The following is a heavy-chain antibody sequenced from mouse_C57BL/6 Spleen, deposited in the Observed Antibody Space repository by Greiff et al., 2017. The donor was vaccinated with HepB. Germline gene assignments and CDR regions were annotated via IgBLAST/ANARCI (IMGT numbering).Heavy chain of an antibody. V-gene: IGHV1-50*01. J-gene: IGHJ3*01. Sequence: QVQLQQSGAELVKPGASVKLSCKASGYTFTSYWMQWVKQRPGQGLEWIGEIDPSDSYTNYNQKFKGKATLTVDTSSSTAYMQLSSLTSEDSAVYYCAREGVLAYWGQGTLVTVSA. CDR3: AREGVLAY. CDR2: IDPSDSYT. CDR1: GYTFTSYW.